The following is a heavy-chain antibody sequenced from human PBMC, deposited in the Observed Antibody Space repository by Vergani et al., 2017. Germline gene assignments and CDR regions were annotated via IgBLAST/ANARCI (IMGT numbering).Heavy chain of an antibody. CDR3: AKHFRGWSIDY. V-gene: IGHV3-30*02. D-gene: IGHD3-3*01. Sequence: QVQLVESGGGVVQRGGSLRLSCATSGFTLSNYDMQWIRQGPGKGLEFVAFIQFDGSNQYYADSVKGRFTLSRDFSKNTLYLQMNSLGNDDTATYYCAKHFRGWSIDYWGQGTQVIVSS. CDR2: IQFDGSNQ. J-gene: IGHJ4*02. CDR1: GFTLSNYD.